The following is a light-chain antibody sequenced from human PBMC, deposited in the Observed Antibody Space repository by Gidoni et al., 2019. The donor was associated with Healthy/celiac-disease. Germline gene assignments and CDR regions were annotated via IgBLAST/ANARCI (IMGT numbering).Light chain of an antibody. V-gene: IGLV1-44*01. J-gene: IGLJ3*02. CDR1: SSNIGSNT. CDR2: SNN. Sequence: QSVLNQPPSASGTPGQRVTISCSRLSSNIGSNTVNWYQQLPGTAPKLLIYSNNQRPSGVPDRFSGSKSGTSASLAISGLQSEDEADYYCAAWDDSLNGPVFGGGTKLTVL. CDR3: AAWDDSLNGPV.